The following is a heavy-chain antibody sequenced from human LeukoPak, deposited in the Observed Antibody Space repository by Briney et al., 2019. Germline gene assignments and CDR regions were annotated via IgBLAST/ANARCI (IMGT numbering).Heavy chain of an antibody. CDR1: GFTFSNYA. V-gene: IGHV3-23*01. D-gene: IGHD1-26*01. CDR3: TTDDGGSEFDY. Sequence: GGSLRLSCAASGFTFSNYALSWVRQAPGNGLEWVSAISGSGTTTYYADSVKGRFTISRDSSKNTLYLQMNSLKSEDTAVYYCTTDDGGSEFDYWGQGTLVIVSS. J-gene: IGHJ4*02. CDR2: ISGSGTTT.